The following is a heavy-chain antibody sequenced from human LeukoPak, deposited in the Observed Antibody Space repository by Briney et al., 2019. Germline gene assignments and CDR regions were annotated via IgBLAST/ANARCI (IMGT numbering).Heavy chain of an antibody. CDR3: ARTAVAGMDY. J-gene: IGHJ4*02. CDR2: ISSSGSYI. CDR1: GFTFSSYS. Sequence: GGSLRLSCAASGFTFSSYSMNWVRQAPGKGLEWVSSISSSGSYIYYADSLKGRFTISRDNAKNSLYLQMNSLRAEDTAVYYCARTAVAGMDYWGQGTLVTVSS. D-gene: IGHD6-19*01. V-gene: IGHV3-21*01.